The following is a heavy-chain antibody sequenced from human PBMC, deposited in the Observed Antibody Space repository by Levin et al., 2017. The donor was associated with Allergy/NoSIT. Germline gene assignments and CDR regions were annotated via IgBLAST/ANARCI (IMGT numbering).Heavy chain of an antibody. D-gene: IGHD6-13*01. CDR1: GFTFSSYW. CDR3: ARVDSSLYWFFDL. J-gene: IGHJ2*01. Sequence: GGSLRLSCAASGFTFSSYWMSWVRQAPGKGLEWVANIKQDGSEKYYVDSVKGRFTISRDNAKNSLYLQMNSLRAEDTAVYYCARVDSSLYWFFDLWGRGTLVTVSS. V-gene: IGHV3-7*04. CDR2: IKQDGSEK.